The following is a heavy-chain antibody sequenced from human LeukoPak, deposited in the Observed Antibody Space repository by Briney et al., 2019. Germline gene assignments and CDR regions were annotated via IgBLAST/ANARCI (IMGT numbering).Heavy chain of an antibody. J-gene: IGHJ4*02. CDR2: ISSSSSTI. CDR3: ARADYMDIVATTDY. D-gene: IGHD5-12*01. Sequence: GGSLRLSCAASGFTFSSYSMNWVRQAPGKGLEWVSYISSSSSTIYYADSVKGRFTISRDNAKNSLYLQMNSLRDEDTAVYYCARADYMDIVATTDYWGQGTLVTVSS. V-gene: IGHV3-48*02. CDR1: GFTFSSYS.